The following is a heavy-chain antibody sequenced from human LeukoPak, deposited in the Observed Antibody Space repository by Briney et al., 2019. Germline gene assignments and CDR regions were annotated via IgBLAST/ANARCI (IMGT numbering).Heavy chain of an antibody. V-gene: IGHV1-46*01. D-gene: IGHD2-15*01. CDR1: GYASSGVY. Sequence: LNPSSTVSGYASSGVYMHWVPQAPGQGPEWMGVINPSGGSTSYEQKFQGRVTMTRDVSTSTVYMELSSLRSEDAAVYFCAKAPVTSCRGAYCCPFDSWGQGTLVTVSS. CDR2: INPSGGST. J-gene: IGHJ4*02. CDR3: AKAPVTSCRGAYCCPFDS.